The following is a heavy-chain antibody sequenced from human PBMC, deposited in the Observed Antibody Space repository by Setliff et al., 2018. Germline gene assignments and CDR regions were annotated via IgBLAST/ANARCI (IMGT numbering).Heavy chain of an antibody. J-gene: IGHJ4*02. CDR1: GFTFSSYW. CDR2: IKEEGGEI. V-gene: IGHV3-7*01. D-gene: IGHD7-27*01. Sequence: GGSLRLSCAASGFTFSSYWMTWVRQAPGKGLEWVANIKEEGGEIYYVDSVKGRFTISRDDARNSLYLHMNSLRAEDTAVYYCARAPAPNWGSYFDYWGQGTLVTVSS. CDR3: ARAPAPNWGSYFDY.